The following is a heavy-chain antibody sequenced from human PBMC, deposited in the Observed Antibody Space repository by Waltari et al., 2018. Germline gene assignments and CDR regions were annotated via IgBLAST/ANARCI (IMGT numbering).Heavy chain of an antibody. CDR3: ARGKPSIAARNDAFDI. J-gene: IGHJ3*02. D-gene: IGHD6-6*01. V-gene: IGHV1-69*01. CDR1: GGTFSSYA. CDR2: IIPIFGTA. Sequence: QVQLVQSGAEVKKPGSSVKVSCKASGGTFSSYAISWVRQATGQGLEWMGGIIPIFGTANYAQKFQGRVTITADESTSTAYMELSSLRSEDTAVYYCARGKPSIAARNDAFDIWGRGTMVTVSS.